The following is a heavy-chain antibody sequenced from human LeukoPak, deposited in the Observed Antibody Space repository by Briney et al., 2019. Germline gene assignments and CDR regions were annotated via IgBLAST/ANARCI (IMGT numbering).Heavy chain of an antibody. V-gene: IGHV1-46*01. J-gene: IGHJ4*02. CDR2: INPSGGST. Sequence: ASVKVSCKASGYTFTGSYMHWVRQAPGQGLERMGIINPSGGSTSYAQKFQGRVTMTRDMSTSTVYMELSSLRSEDTAVYYCARDRGGEYQLPSDYWGQGTLVTVSS. CDR1: GYTFTGSY. D-gene: IGHD2-2*01. CDR3: ARDRGGEYQLPSDY.